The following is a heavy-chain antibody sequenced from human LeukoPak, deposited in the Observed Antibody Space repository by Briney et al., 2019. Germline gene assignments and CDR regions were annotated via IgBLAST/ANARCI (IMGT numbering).Heavy chain of an antibody. CDR1: GGSISSYY. CDR3: ARESPRWPNYDFWSGVHMDV. V-gene: IGHV4-59*01. D-gene: IGHD3-3*01. J-gene: IGHJ6*03. Sequence: SETLSLTCTVSGGSISSYYWSWIRQPPGKGLEWIGYIYYSGSTNYNPSLKSRVTISVDTSKNQFSLKLSSVTAADTAVYYCARESPRWPNYDFWSGVHMDVWGKGTTVTVSS. CDR2: IYYSGST.